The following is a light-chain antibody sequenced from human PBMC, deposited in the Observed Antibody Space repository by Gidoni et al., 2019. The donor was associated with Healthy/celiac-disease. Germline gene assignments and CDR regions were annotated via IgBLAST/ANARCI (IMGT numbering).Light chain of an antibody. J-gene: IGLJ1*01. Sequence: QSALTQPASVSGAPGQAIPISCTGTSRAVGGYNYVSWYQQHPGKAPKLMIYDVSNRPSGVSNRFSGSKSGNTASLTISGLQAEDEADYYCSSYTSSSTVYVFGTGTKVTVL. V-gene: IGLV2-14*03. CDR3: SSYTSSSTVYV. CDR2: DVS. CDR1: SRAVGGYNY.